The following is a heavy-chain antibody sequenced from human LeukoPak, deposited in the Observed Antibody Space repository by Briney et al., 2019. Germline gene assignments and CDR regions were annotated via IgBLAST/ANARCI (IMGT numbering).Heavy chain of an antibody. J-gene: IGHJ3*02. D-gene: IGHD3-10*01. Sequence: SETLSLTCTVSGGSISSYYWSWIRQPPGKGLEWIGFIYYSGTTNYNPSLKSRVTISVDTSKNQFSLKLSSVTAADTAVYYCARSLYYYGSDSFDIWGQGTMVSVSS. CDR2: IYYSGTT. CDR3: ARSLYYYGSDSFDI. V-gene: IGHV4-59*01. CDR1: GGSISSYY.